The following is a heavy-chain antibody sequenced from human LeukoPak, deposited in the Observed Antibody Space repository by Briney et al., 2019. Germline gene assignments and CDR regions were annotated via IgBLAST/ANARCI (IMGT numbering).Heavy chain of an antibody. CDR2: IIPIFGTA. Sequence: VASVKVSCKASGGTFSSYAISWVRQALGQGLEWMGGIIPIFGTANYAQKFQGRVTITTDESTSTAYMELSSLRSEDTAVYYCARGLRWLHSSNWFGPWGQGTLVTVSS. V-gene: IGHV1-69*05. J-gene: IGHJ5*02. CDR3: ARGLRWLHSSNWFGP. CDR1: GGTFSSYA. D-gene: IGHD5-24*01.